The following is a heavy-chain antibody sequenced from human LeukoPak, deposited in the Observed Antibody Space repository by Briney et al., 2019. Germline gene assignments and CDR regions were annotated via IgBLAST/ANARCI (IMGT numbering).Heavy chain of an antibody. CDR1: GYTFTHYY. J-gene: IGHJ6*02. Sequence: ASVTVSCTASGYTFTHYYMHWVRQAPGQGLEWLGVINPSGGNTTFAQKFQGRVTMTRDTSTNTAYMELSSLRSEDTAVYYCARDQVIVVVPVGSSRVPSPVDLNYYFYGMDVWGQGTTVTVSS. D-gene: IGHD2-2*01. CDR3: ARDQVIVVVPVGSSRVPSPVDLNYYFYGMDV. V-gene: IGHV1-46*01. CDR2: INPSGGNT.